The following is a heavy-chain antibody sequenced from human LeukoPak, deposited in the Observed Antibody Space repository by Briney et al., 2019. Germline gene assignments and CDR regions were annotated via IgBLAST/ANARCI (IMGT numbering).Heavy chain of an antibody. CDR2: IYYSGST. V-gene: IGHV4-39*01. CDR3: ARSAIVVVPAAPPAGAFDI. Sequence: SETLSLTCTVSGGSISSGDYYWSWIRQPPGKGLEWIGSIYYSGSTYYNPSLKSRVTISVDTSKNQFSLKLSSVTAADTAVYYCARSAIVVVPAAPPAGAFDIWGQGTMVTVSS. D-gene: IGHD2-2*01. J-gene: IGHJ3*02. CDR1: GGSISSGDYY.